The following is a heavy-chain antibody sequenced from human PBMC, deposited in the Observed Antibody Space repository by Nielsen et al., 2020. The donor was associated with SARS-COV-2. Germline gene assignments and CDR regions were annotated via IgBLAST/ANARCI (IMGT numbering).Heavy chain of an antibody. CDR1: GYTFTSYG. CDR2: ISAYNGNT. J-gene: IGHJ6*02. Sequence: ASVKVSCKASGYTFTSYGISWVRQAPGQGLEWMGWISAYNGNTNYAQKLQGRVTMTTDTSTSTAYMELRSLRSDDTAVYYCARVGSGSYYYYYYGMDVWGQGTTVTVSS. V-gene: IGHV1-18*01. CDR3: ARVGSGSYYYYYYGMDV. D-gene: IGHD3-10*01.